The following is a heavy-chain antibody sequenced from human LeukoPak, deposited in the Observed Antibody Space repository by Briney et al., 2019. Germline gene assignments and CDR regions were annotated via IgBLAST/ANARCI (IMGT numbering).Heavy chain of an antibody. CDR1: GVSISTSEW. CDR3: GKTDIYFNPIDY. Sequence: PSGTLSLTCAVSGVSISTSEWWIWVRQPPGQGLEWIGEIHRDGRTMYNPSLTSRVTMSMDYSKNQFSLNVRFVTAADTAIYYCGKTDIYFNPIDYWGPGSLVTVSS. D-gene: IGHD3-9*01. V-gene: IGHV4-4*02. CDR2: IHRDGRT. J-gene: IGHJ4*02.